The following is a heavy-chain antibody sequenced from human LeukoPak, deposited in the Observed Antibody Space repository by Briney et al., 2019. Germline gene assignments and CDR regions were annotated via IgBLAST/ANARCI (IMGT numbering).Heavy chain of an antibody. CDR3: ARSRRDGYNYDFDY. CDR2: ISGSRSYI. V-gene: IGHV3-21*01. CDR1: GFTFSSYS. Sequence: GGSLRLSCAVSGFTFSSYSMNWVRQAPGKGLEWVSSISGSRSYIYHADSLKGRFTISRDNAKNSLYLQMNSLRAEDTAVYYCARSRRDGYNYDFDYWGQGTLVTVSP. J-gene: IGHJ4*02. D-gene: IGHD5-24*01.